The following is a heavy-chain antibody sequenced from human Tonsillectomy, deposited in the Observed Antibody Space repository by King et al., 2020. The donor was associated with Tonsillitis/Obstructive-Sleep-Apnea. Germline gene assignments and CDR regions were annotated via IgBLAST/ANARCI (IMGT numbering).Heavy chain of an antibody. CDR2: ISGSGVST. V-gene: IGHV3-23*04. Sequence: VQLVESGGGLVQPGGSLRLSCAASGFTFSSYAMSWVRQAPGKGLEWVSGISGSGVSTYYADSVKGRFTISRDNSKNTLFLQMNSLGAEDTAVYYCAKELTGTSRFGMDVWGHGTTVTVSS. J-gene: IGHJ6*02. CDR3: AKELTGTSRFGMDV. CDR1: GFTFSSYA. D-gene: IGHD7-27*01.